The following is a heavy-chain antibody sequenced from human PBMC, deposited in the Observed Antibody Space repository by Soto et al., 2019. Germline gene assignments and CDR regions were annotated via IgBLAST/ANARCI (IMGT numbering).Heavy chain of an antibody. J-gene: IGHJ5*02. Sequence: ASVKVSCKASGYTIINYAINWVRQAPGQRLEWMGWINVGNGNTKYSQKFQGRVTITRDTSASTAYMYLNSLRSEDTAVYYCATDSKGNWFDPWGQGTLVTVSS. V-gene: IGHV1-3*01. CDR3: ATDSKGNWFDP. CDR1: GYTIINYA. CDR2: INVGNGNT. D-gene: IGHD4-4*01.